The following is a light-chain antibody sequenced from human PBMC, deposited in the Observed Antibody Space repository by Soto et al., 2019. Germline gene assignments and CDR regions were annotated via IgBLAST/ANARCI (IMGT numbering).Light chain of an antibody. CDR3: QQYNNWWT. Sequence: EVVLTQSPVTLSLSPGERATLSCRASQSFRGLLAWYQQKPGQAPRLLIYGASTRATGISARFSGSGSGTEFTLTISSLQSEDFGVYYCQQYNNWWTFGQGTKVDI. CDR2: GAS. J-gene: IGKJ1*01. V-gene: IGKV3-15*01. CDR1: QSFRGL.